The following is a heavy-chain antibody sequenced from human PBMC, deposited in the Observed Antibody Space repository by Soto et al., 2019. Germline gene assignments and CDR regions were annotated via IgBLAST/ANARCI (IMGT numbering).Heavy chain of an antibody. CDR2: ISYDGSNK. CDR1: GFTFSSYA. J-gene: IGHJ6*02. Sequence: PGGSLRLSCAASGFTFSSYAMHWVRQAPGKGLEWVAVISYDGSNKYYADSVKGRFTISRDNSKNTLYLQMNSLRAEDTAVYYCARDRLLGATMSYYYGMDVWGQGTTVTVSS. D-gene: IGHD1-26*01. CDR3: ARDRLLGATMSYYYGMDV. V-gene: IGHV3-30-3*01.